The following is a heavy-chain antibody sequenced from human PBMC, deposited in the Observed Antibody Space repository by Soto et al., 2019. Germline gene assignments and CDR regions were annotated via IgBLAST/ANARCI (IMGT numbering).Heavy chain of an antibody. CDR2: ISGSGHAT. CDR1: GFIFDNYA. J-gene: IGHJ4*02. CDR3: AKGRYFDSSGGCANN. V-gene: IGHV3-23*01. Sequence: EVKLLESGGDLVPPGASARLSCLTSGFIFDNYAMSWVRQSPGRRLEWVAAISGSGHATYYTQSVQGRFIISRDKSKKTVFLQMNNLRAEDTAVYYCAKGRYFDSSGGCANNWGLGTLVTVSS. D-gene: IGHD3-22*01.